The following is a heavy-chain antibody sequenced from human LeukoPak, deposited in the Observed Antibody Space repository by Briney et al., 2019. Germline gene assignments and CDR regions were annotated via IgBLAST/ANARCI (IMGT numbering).Heavy chain of an antibody. CDR1: GFTFDDYG. Sequence: GGSLRLSCAASGFTFDDYGMSWVRQAPGKGLEWVSGINWNGGSTGYADSVKGRFTISRDNAKNSLYLQMNSLRAEDTALYYCARVEEGSSSVGYYYYYYMDVWGKGTTVTVSS. J-gene: IGHJ6*03. CDR2: INWNGGST. D-gene: IGHD6-6*01. V-gene: IGHV3-20*04. CDR3: ARVEEGSSSVGYYYYYYMDV.